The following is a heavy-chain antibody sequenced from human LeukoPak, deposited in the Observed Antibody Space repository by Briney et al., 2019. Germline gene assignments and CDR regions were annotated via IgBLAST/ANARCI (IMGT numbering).Heavy chain of an antibody. CDR2: IYTSGST. J-gene: IGHJ4*02. CDR3: ARLAAAGTVFDY. CDR1: GGSISSYY. Sequence: SETLSLTCTVSGGSISSYYWSWIRQPPGKGLEWIGYIYTSGSTNYNPSLKSRVTISVDTSKNQFSLKLSSVTAADTAVYYCARLAAAGTVFDYWGQGTLVTVSS. D-gene: IGHD6-13*01. V-gene: IGHV4-4*09.